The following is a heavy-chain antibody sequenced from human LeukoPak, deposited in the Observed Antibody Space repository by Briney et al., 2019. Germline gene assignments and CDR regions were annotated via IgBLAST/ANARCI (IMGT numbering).Heavy chain of an antibody. D-gene: IGHD2/OR15-2a*01. CDR3: ARTQYPHWFDP. CDR2: INPNSGGT. V-gene: IGHV1-2*02. J-gene: IGHJ5*02. CDR1: GYTFTGYY. Sequence: RASVKVSCKASGYTFTGYYMHWVRQAPGQGLEWMGWINPNSGGTNYAQKFQGRVTMTRDTSISTAYMELRSLRSDDTAVYYCARTQYPHWFDPWGQGTLVTVSS.